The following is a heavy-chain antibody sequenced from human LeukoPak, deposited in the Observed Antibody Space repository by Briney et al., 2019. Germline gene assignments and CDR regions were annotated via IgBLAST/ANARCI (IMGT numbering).Heavy chain of an antibody. Sequence: PGGALRLSCAASGFTFSSNAMTWVRRAPGKGLEGVSAISGSGGSTYYADSVKGRFTISRDNSKNTLYLQMNSLRAEDTAVYYCAKVIVQLVTTPHFDYWGQGTLVTVSS. D-gene: IGHD6-13*01. J-gene: IGHJ4*02. V-gene: IGHV3-23*01. CDR1: GFTFSSNA. CDR2: ISGSGGST. CDR3: AKVIVQLVTTPHFDY.